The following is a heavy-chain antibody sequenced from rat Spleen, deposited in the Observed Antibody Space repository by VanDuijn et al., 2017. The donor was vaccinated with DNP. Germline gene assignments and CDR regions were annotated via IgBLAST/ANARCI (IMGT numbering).Heavy chain of an antibody. CDR3: TRDDIGTTRFDY. D-gene: IGHD1-5*01. Sequence: QVQLKESGPGLVQPSQTLSLTCTVSGFSLTSYGVSWVRQPPGKGLEWIAAISSGGSTYYKSALKSRLSISRDTSKSQVFLKMNSLQTEDTAIYFCTRDDIGTTRFDYWGQGVMVTVSS. V-gene: IGHV2S12*01. J-gene: IGHJ2*01. CDR2: ISSGGST. CDR1: GFSLTSYG.